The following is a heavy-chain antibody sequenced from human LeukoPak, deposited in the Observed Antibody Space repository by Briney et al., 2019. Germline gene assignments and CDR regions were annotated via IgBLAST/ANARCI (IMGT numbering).Heavy chain of an antibody. J-gene: IGHJ4*02. V-gene: IGHV3-9*01. CDR3: AKGYSSGWPPGIDY. CDR2: ISWNSGSI. Sequence: GGSLRLSCAASGFTFSSYWMHWVRQAPGKGLEWVSGISWNSGSIGYADSVKGRFTISRDNAKNSLYLQMNSLRDEDTAVYYCAKGYSSGWPPGIDYWGQGTLVTVSS. CDR1: GFTFSSYW. D-gene: IGHD6-19*01.